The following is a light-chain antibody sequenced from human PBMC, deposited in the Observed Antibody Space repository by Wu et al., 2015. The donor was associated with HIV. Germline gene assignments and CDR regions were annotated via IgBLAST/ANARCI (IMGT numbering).Light chain of an antibody. V-gene: IGKV1-27*01. J-gene: IGKJ2*01. CDR2: AAS. CDR1: QAINSY. Sequence: DIQMTQSLSTLSASMGDRVTITCRASQAINSYLAWYQQKPGKVPKLLIYAASTLQSGVPPRFSGGASGTDFTLTISSLQSEDIATYYCQDYSSALYTFGQGTKLEI. CDR3: QDYSSALYT.